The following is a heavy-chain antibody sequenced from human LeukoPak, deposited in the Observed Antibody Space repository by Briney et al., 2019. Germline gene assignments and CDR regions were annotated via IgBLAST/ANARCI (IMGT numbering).Heavy chain of an antibody. D-gene: IGHD3-10*01. J-gene: IGHJ4*02. CDR2: ISANNGNT. Sequence: ASVKVSCKASGCTLTSYGISWVRQAPGQGLEWMGWISANNGNTNYAQKLQGRVTMTADTSTSTAYMELSSLRSEDTAVYYCARVRRMVRGVLDYWGQGTLVTVSS. V-gene: IGHV1-18*01. CDR1: GCTLTSYG. CDR3: ARVRRMVRGVLDY.